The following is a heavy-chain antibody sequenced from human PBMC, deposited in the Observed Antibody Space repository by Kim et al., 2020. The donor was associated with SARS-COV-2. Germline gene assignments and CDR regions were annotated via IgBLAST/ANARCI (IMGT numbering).Heavy chain of an antibody. J-gene: IGHJ6*02. V-gene: IGHV1-69*06. CDR3: ARVNYYYGVDV. CDR2: P. Sequence: PNYARKFQGRVTITADKSTTTAHMELSTLRSDDTAVYYCARVNYYYGVDVWGQGTTVTVSS.